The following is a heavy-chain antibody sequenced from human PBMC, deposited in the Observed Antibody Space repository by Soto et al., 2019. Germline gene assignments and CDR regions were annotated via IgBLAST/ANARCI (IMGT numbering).Heavy chain of an antibody. J-gene: IGHJ4*02. V-gene: IGHV3-21*01. CDR3: ARDRLFGSDCSGGSCYGY. D-gene: IGHD2-15*01. Sequence: EVQLVESGGGLVKPGGSLRLSCAASGFTFSSYSMNWVRQAPGKGLERVSSISSSSSYIYYADSVKGRFTISRDNAKNSLYLQMNSLRAEDTAVYYCARDRLFGSDCSGGSCYGYWGQGTLVTVSS. CDR1: GFTFSSYS. CDR2: ISSSSSYI.